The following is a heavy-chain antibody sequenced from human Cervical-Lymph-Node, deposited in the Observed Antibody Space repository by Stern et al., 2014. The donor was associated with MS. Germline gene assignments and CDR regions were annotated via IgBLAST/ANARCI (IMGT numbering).Heavy chain of an antibody. V-gene: IGHV4-4*02. CDR2: IYHSGST. D-gene: IGHD3-10*01. J-gene: IGHJ4*02. CDR3: AKRYGSALSLGPFDY. Sequence: QVQLQESGPGLVKPSGTLSLTCAVSGGSISSSNWWSWVRQPPGKGLEWXGEIYHSGSTNYNPSLKSRVTISVDKSKNQFSLKLSSVTAADTAVYYCAKRYGSALSLGPFDYWGQGTLVTVSS. CDR1: GGSISSSNW.